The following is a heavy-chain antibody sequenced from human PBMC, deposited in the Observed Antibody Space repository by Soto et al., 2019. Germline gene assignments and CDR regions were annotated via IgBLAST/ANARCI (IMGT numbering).Heavy chain of an antibody. CDR3: ARLEGLATISYYFDF. Sequence: HLQLQESGPGLVKPSETLSLMCSVSDDSINSDKFYWGWIRQPPGKGLEWIGSIYYRGNAYYNPSLQIRVTISLAKYKSQFSLKLNSVTAADSAVYFCARLEGLATISYYFDFWGPGALVTVSS. CDR1: DDSINSDKFY. J-gene: IGHJ4*02. D-gene: IGHD3-9*01. CDR2: IYYRGNA. V-gene: IGHV4-39*01.